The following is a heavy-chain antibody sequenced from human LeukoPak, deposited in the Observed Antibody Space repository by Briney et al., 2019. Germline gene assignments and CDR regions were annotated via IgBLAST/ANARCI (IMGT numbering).Heavy chain of an antibody. Sequence: PSETLSLTCTVSGDSISSSYWSWIRQPPGKGLEWIGYIYYSGSTNYNPSLKSRVTISVDTSKNQFSLKLSSVTAADTAVYYCARAPYSSSWYWFDPWGQGTLVTVSS. CDR1: GDSISSSY. D-gene: IGHD6-13*01. CDR3: ARAPYSSSWYWFDP. CDR2: IYYSGST. V-gene: IGHV4-59*01. J-gene: IGHJ5*02.